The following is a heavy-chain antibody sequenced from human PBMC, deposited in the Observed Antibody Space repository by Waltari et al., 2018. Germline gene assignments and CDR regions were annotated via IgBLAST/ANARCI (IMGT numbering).Heavy chain of an antibody. J-gene: IGHJ5*02. Sequence: QVQLQESGPGLVKPSETLSLTCAVSGYSISSGYYWGWIRQPPGKGLEWIGSIYHSGSTYYNPSLKRRVTISVDTSKNQFALKLSSVTAADTAVYYCARASSQTIFGVVPAMWFDPWGQGTLVTVSS. CDR2: IYHSGST. V-gene: IGHV4-38-2*01. CDR3: ARASSQTIFGVVPAMWFDP. D-gene: IGHD3-3*01. CDR1: GYSISSGYY.